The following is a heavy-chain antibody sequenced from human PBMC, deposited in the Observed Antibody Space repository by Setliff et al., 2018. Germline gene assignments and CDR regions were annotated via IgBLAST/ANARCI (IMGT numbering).Heavy chain of an antibody. CDR1: GYSFTGYY. CDR2: IHTGGGSA. J-gene: IGHJ4*02. Sequence: ASVKVSCKTSGYSFTGYYMHWVRQAPGQGLEWMGIIHTGGGSASYAQKFQGRVTMTSDTSTRTVYMEVNSVRSDDTAIYYCARGGMAAAGRKGVFEYWGQGTQVTGSS. D-gene: IGHD6-13*01. V-gene: IGHV1-46*01. CDR3: ARGGMAAAGRKGVFEY.